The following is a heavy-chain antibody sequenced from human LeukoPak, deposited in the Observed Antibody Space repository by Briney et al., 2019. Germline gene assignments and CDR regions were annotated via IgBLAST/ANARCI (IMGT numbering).Heavy chain of an antibody. CDR2: IYTSGST. CDR3: ARDLGYYGSGSYYWFDP. V-gene: IGHV4-39*07. Sequence: SETLSLTCTVSGGSISSSSYYWGWIRQPPGKGLEWIGSIYTSGSTNYNPSLKSRVTMSVDTSKNQFSLKLSSVTAADTAVYYCARDLGYYGSGSYYWFDPWGQGTLVTVSS. J-gene: IGHJ5*02. CDR1: GGSISSSSYY. D-gene: IGHD3-10*01.